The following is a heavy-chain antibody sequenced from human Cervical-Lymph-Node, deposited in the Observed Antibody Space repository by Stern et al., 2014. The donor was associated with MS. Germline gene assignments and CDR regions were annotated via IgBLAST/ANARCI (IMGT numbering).Heavy chain of an antibody. CDR2: SCPGASET. CDR1: GFKFSIYW. J-gene: IGHJ4*02. Sequence: EVHLVESGAELIRPGESLKISCKGSGFKFSIYWIGWVRQLPGKGLEWMGCSCPGASETRYSPSFQGQVTMSADKSTSTAYLQWSSLNASDTAMYFCARQTTAWASDVWGQGTLVTVSS. D-gene: IGHD1-14*01. CDR3: ARQTTAWASDV. V-gene: IGHV5-51*01.